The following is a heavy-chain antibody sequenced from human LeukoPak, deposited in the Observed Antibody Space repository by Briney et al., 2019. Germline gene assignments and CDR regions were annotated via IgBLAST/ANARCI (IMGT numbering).Heavy chain of an antibody. CDR3: ARDVHGDYGSGWFDP. J-gene: IGHJ5*02. CDR1: GGTFNNSA. V-gene: IGHV1-69*05. CDR2: IIPLFGTA. D-gene: IGHD4-17*01. Sequence: SVKVSCKPSGGTFNNSAISWVRQAPGQGLEWLGGIIPLFGTAGYAQKFQGRVTITKDESTRTVYLELTSLTSDDTAVYYCARDVHGDYGSGWFDPWGQGTLVSVSS.